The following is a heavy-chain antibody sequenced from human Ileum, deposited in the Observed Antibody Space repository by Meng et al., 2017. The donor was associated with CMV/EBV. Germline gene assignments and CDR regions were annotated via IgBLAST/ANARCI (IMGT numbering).Heavy chain of an antibody. D-gene: IGHD3-22*01. Sequence: GGSLRLSCAASGFPFRTFAMGWVRQAPGKGLEWVSSLYYGGGATHYPDSVKGRFTISRDISENTVYLQMSSLRVDDTALYYCAKGVTSGSTYRAFDIWGQGTMVTVSS. J-gene: IGHJ3*02. CDR1: GFPFRTFA. CDR2: LYYGGGAT. CDR3: AKGVTSGSTYRAFDI. V-gene: IGHV3-23*03.